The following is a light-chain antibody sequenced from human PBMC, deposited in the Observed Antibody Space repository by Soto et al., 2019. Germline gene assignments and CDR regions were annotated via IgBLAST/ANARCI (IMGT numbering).Light chain of an antibody. Sequence: DIQMSQSPSTLSASVGDRNTITCRASQSISSWLAWYQQKPGKAPKLLIYKASSLKTGVPSRFSRSASGTEFTLTISSLQPHYFATYYCHQYNSYSPMYTFGPGTKVDIK. CDR2: KAS. V-gene: IGKV1-5*03. J-gene: IGKJ2*01. CDR3: HQYNSYSPMYT. CDR1: QSISSW.